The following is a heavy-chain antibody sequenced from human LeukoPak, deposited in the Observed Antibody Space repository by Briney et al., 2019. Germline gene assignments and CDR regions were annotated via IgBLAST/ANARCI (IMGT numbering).Heavy chain of an antibody. D-gene: IGHD4-17*01. V-gene: IGHV4-30-4*01. CDR2: IYYSGST. CDR3: ARAVWSGRTTVTTNWFDP. Sequence: SQTLSLTCTVSGSSISSGDYYWSWIRQPPGKGLEWIGYIYYSGSTYYNPSLKSRVTISVDTSKNQFSLKLSSVTAADTAVYYCARAVWSGRTTVTTNWFDPWGQGTLVTVSS. CDR1: GSSISSGDYY. J-gene: IGHJ5*02.